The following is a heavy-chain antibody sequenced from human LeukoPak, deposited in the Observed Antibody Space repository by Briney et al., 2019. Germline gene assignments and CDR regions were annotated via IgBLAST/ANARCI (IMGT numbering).Heavy chain of an antibody. CDR1: GATFSSYA. CDR2: IIPIFGIA. J-gene: IGHJ4*02. Sequence: SVKVSCKASGATFSSYAISWVRQATGQALEWMGRIIPIFGIANYAQKFQGRVTITADKSTSTAYMELSSLRSEDTAVYYCARDVSIAAQSPPGRYWGQGTLVTVSS. D-gene: IGHD6-6*01. CDR3: ARDVSIAAQSPPGRY. V-gene: IGHV1-69*04.